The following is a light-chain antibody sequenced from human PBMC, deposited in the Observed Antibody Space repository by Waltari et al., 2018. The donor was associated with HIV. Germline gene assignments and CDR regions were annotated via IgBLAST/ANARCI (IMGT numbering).Light chain of an antibody. V-gene: IGLV1-51*01. CDR1: SSTIAYNH. J-gene: IGLJ1*01. CDR3: GTWDATLNTYV. CDR2: DSN. Sequence: QSVLTQPPSVSAAPGQPVTISCSGTSSTIAYNHESSYQQLPGTVPKVLIYDSNKRASGIPDRFSGSKSDTSATLGITGLQTGDEADYYCGTWDATLNTYVFGSGTKVTVL.